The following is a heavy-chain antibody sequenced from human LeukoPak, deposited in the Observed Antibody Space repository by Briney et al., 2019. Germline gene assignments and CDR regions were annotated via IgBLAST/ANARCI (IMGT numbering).Heavy chain of an antibody. V-gene: IGHV4-39*07. J-gene: IGHJ4*02. D-gene: IGHD2-15*01. CDR1: GGSISSSSYY. Sequence: SETLSLTCTVSGGSISSSSYYWGWIRQPPGKGLEWIGSIYYSGSTYYNPSLKSRVTISVDTSKNQFSLKLSSVTAADTAVYYCARDHCSGGSCYDYWGQGTLVTVSS. CDR3: ARDHCSGGSCYDY. CDR2: IYYSGST.